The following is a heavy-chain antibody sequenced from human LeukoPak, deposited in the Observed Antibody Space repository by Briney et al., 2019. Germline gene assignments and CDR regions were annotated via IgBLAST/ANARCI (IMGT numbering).Heavy chain of an antibody. V-gene: IGHV6-1*01. D-gene: IGHD1-26*01. CDR1: GDSVSNKNAA. CDR3: ASGWALS. CDR2: TYYRSEWHT. J-gene: IGHJ5*02. Sequence: SQTLSLTCAVSGDSVSNKNAAWNWIRQSPSRGLEWLGRTYYRSEWHTDYAFSVKGRITINADTSKNQFSLQLGYVTPEDTAVYYCASGWALSWGQGTLVTVST.